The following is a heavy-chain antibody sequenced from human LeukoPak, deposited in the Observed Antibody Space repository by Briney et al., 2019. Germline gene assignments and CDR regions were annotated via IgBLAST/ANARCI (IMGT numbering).Heavy chain of an antibody. CDR1: GFTFSSYA. CDR2: ISYDGSNK. Sequence: GGSLRLSCAASGFTFSSYAMHWVRQAPGKGLEWVAVISYDGSNKYYADSVKGRFTISRDNSKNTLYLQMNSLRAEDTAVYYCARGKYTWIQLWLLDYWGQGTLGTVSS. V-gene: IGHV3-30*04. CDR3: ARGKYTWIQLWLLDY. J-gene: IGHJ4*02. D-gene: IGHD5-18*01.